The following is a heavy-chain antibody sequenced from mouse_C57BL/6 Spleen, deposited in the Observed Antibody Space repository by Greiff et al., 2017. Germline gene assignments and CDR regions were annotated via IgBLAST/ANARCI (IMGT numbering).Heavy chain of an antibody. D-gene: IGHD2-1*01. CDR3: AREGLYGNYEGAMDY. V-gene: IGHV1-64*01. CDR1: GYTFTSYW. Sequence: QVQLQQPGAELVKPGASVKLSCKASGYTFTSYWMHWVKQRPGQGLEWIGMIHPNSGSTNYNEKFKSKATLTVDKSSSTAYMQLSSLTSEDSAVYYWAREGLYGNYEGAMDYWGQGTSVTVAS. CDR2: IHPNSGST. J-gene: IGHJ4*01.